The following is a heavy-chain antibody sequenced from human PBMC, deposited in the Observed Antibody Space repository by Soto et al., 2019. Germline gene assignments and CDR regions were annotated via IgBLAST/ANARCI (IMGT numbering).Heavy chain of an antibody. V-gene: IGHV3-33*01. J-gene: IGHJ6*02. CDR1: GFTFSNYG. Sequence: QVQLVESGGGVVQPGRSLRLSCAASGFTFSNYGMHWVRQAPGKGLEWVAVILNDGSNRYHADSVKDRFTISGDNSKNMLYLQMNSLMAEDTAVYYCARDDEYSGNGMDVWGQGTTVTVS. CDR2: ILNDGSNR. D-gene: IGHD2-15*01. CDR3: ARDDEYSGNGMDV.